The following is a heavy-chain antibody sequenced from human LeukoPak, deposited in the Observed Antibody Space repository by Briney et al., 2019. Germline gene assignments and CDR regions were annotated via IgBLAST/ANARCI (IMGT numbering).Heavy chain of an antibody. CDR1: GGTFSSYA. Sequence: ASVKVSCKASGGTFSSYAISWVRQAPGQGLEWMGRIIPILGIANYAQKFQGRVTITADKSTSTAYMELSSLRSEDTAVYYCARAIAVAGTGVDYWGQGTLVTVSS. V-gene: IGHV1-69*04. CDR2: IIPILGIA. CDR3: ARAIAVAGTGVDY. D-gene: IGHD6-19*01. J-gene: IGHJ4*02.